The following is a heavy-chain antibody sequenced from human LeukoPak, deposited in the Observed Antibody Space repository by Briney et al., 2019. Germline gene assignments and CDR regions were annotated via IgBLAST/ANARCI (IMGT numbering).Heavy chain of an antibody. CDR3: ARYDSSGYYWDAFDI. Sequence: SETLSLTCTVSGGSISSSGYYWGWIRQPPGKGLEWIGYIYYSGSTYYNPSLKSRVTISVDTSKNQFSLKLSSVTAADTAVYYCARYDSSGYYWDAFDIWGQGTMVTVSS. J-gene: IGHJ3*02. D-gene: IGHD3-22*01. CDR2: IYYSGST. V-gene: IGHV4-30-4*08. CDR1: GGSISSSGYY.